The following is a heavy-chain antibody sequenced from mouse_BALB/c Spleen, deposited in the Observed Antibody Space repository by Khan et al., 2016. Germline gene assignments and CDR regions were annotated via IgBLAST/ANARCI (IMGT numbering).Heavy chain of an antibody. CDR2: INPDSSTI. CDR3: ASAGYYGSLAY. Sequence: EVKLLESGGGLVQPGGSLKLSCAASGYSFSRYWMSWVRQALGKDIEWIGEINPDSSTINYTPSLKDKIIISRDNAKNTLYLQLSKVRSEDTALSYCASAGYYGSLAYWGQGTLVTVSA. J-gene: IGHJ3*01. V-gene: IGHV4-1*02. CDR1: GYSFSRYW. D-gene: IGHD1-1*01.